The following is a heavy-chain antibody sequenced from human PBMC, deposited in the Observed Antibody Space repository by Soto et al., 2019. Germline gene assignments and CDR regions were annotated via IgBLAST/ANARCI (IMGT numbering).Heavy chain of an antibody. D-gene: IGHD3-22*01. CDR1: GFTFSSYS. CDR3: ARIGSDYYDSSGYSY. Sequence: EVRLVESGGGLVKPGVSLRLSCAASGFTFSSYSMNWVRQAPGKGLEWVSSITSSSIYIYYADSVKGRFTISRDNAKNSLFLQMNSLRAEDTAVYYCARIGSDYYDSSGYSYWGQGILVTVSS. CDR2: ITSSSIYI. J-gene: IGHJ4*02. V-gene: IGHV3-21*02.